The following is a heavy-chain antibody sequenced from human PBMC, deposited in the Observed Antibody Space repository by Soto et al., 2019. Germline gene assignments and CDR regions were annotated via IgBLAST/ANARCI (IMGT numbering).Heavy chain of an antibody. D-gene: IGHD7-27*01. CDR1: GFTFSSYG. CDR2: ISYDGSNK. J-gene: IGHJ3*02. V-gene: IGHV3-30*18. CDR3: AKDLGHGGRGAFDI. Sequence: QVQLVESGGGVVQPGRSLRLSCAASGFTFSSYGMHWVRQAPGKGLEWVALISYDGSNKYYADSVKGRFTISRDNSKNTLYLQMNSLRTGATAVYYCAKDLGHGGRGAFDIWGQGTMVTVSS.